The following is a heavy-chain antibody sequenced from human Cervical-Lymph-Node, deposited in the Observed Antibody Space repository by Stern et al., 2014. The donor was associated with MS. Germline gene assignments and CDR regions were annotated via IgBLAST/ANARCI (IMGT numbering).Heavy chain of an antibody. CDR2: SGSTGNVHLP. V-gene: IGHV3-72*01. CDR3: TRDRSGAVDF. CDR1: GFTFSDHY. D-gene: IGHD4-17*01. Sequence: VQLVESGGNLVQPGGSLKLSCAASGFTFSDHYMDWVRQAPEKGLAWVARSGSTGNVHLPEYAASVKGRFTISRDDSRTSLYLQMHSWRTEDTAVYYCTRDRSGAVDFWGQGTLVTVSS. J-gene: IGHJ4*02.